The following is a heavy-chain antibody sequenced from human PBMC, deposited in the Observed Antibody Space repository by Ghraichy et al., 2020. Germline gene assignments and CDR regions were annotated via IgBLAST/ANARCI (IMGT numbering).Heavy chain of an antibody. J-gene: IGHJ4*02. D-gene: IGHD6-13*01. CDR2: ISGSGGST. CDR3: AKGSYSSSWYGIIGY. CDR1: GFTFSSYA. V-gene: IGHV3-23*01. Sequence: LSLTCAASGFTFSSYAMSWVRQAPGKGLEWVSAISGSGGSTYYADSVKGRFTISRDNSKNTLYLQMNSLRAEDTAVYYCAKGSYSSSWYGIIGYWGQGTLVTVSS.